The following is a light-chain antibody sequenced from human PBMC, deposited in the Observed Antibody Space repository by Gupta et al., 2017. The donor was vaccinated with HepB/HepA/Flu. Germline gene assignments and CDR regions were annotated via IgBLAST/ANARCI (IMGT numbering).Light chain of an antibody. J-gene: IGLJ3*02. Sequence: QSALTHPRSVTGSPGQSVTIACTGPSSDVGGYDRVSWYQQPPGKAPKLMIFDVTERPSGVPDRFSGSKSGNTAYLTIAGLQAEDDADYYCCSNAGSYTGVFGGGTKLTVL. CDR3: CSNAGSYTGV. CDR2: DVT. V-gene: IGLV2-11*01. CDR1: SSDVGGYDR.